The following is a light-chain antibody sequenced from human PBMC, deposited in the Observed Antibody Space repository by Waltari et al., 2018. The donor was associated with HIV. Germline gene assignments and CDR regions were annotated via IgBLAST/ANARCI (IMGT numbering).Light chain of an antibody. V-gene: IGKV1-NL1*01. Sequence: DIQMTQSPSSLSASVGDRVPITCRASQAIGNSLAWHQQQPGKAPRLLVFAASRLESGVPSRFSGAGSGTDYTLTISSLQPEDFATYYCQQYYNNPWTFGQGTKVDIK. CDR3: QQYYNNPWT. CDR2: AAS. J-gene: IGKJ1*01. CDR1: QAIGNS.